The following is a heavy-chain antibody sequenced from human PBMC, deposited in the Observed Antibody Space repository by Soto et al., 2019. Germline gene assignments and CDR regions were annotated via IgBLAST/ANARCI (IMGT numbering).Heavy chain of an antibody. J-gene: IGHJ6*02. CDR1: GGSISSSSYY. D-gene: IGHD2-2*01. V-gene: IGHV4-39*01. CDR3: ARHSSRWVVVVPAALDV. Sequence: PSETLSLTCTVSGGSISSSSYYWGWIRQPPGKGLEWIGSIYYSGSTYYNPSLKSRVTISVDTSKNQFSLKLSSVTAADTAVYYCARHSSRWVVVVPAALDVSGQGTTVTVSS. CDR2: IYYSGST.